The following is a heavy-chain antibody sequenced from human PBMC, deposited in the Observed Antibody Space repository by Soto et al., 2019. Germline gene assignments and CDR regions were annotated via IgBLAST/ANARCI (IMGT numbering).Heavy chain of an antibody. CDR2: ISAYNGNT. CDR1: GYTFTSYG. Sequence: QVQLVQSGAEVKKPGASVKVSCKASGYTFTSYGISWVRQAPGQGLEWMGWISAYNGNTNYAQKLQGRVTMTTDTSTSTAYMELRILRSDDTAVYYCARDLTPSYCSSTSCYVDYFDYWGQGTLVTVSS. D-gene: IGHD2-2*01. CDR3: ARDLTPSYCSSTSCYVDYFDY. V-gene: IGHV1-18*01. J-gene: IGHJ4*02.